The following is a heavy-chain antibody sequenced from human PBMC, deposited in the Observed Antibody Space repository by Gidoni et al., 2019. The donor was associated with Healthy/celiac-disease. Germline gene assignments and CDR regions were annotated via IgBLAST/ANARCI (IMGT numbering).Heavy chain of an antibody. J-gene: IGHJ5*02. CDR1: GFTSSSYW. CDR2: INSDGSST. D-gene: IGHD1-26*01. CDR3: ATYPGGGSYYAPYNWFDP. Sequence: EVQLVESRGGLVQPGGSLRLPCAASGFTSSSYWMHWVRQAPGKGLVWVSRINSDGSSTSYADSVKGRFTISRDNAKNTLYLQMNSLRAEDTAVYYCATYPGGGSYYAPYNWFDPWGQGTLVTVSS. V-gene: IGHV3-74*01.